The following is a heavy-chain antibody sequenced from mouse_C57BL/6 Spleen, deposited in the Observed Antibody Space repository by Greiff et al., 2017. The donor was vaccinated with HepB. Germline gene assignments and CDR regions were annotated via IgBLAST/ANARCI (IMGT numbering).Heavy chain of an antibody. CDR3: ATRITTVVAETY. Sequence: QVQLQQPGAELVKPGASVKLSCKASGYTFTSYWMQWVKQRPGQGLEWIGEIDPSDSYTNYNQKFKGKATLTVDTSSSTAYMQLSSLTSEDSAVYDCATRITTVVAETYWGQGTLVTVSA. CDR2: IDPSDSYT. D-gene: IGHD1-1*01. V-gene: IGHV1-50*01. J-gene: IGHJ3*01. CDR1: GYTFTSYW.